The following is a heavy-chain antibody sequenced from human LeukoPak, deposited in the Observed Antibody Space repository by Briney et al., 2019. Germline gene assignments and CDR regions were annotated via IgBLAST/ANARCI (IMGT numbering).Heavy chain of an antibody. CDR2: INSDGSWT. Sequence: GGSLRLSCVASGNYWMHWVRQAPGKGLVWVSHINSDGSWTSYADSVKGRFAISKDNAKNTVYLQMNSLRAEDTAVYYCVSFYETYWGRGTLVTVSS. J-gene: IGHJ4*02. CDR3: VSFYETY. D-gene: IGHD2/OR15-2a*01. CDR1: GNYW. V-gene: IGHV3-74*01.